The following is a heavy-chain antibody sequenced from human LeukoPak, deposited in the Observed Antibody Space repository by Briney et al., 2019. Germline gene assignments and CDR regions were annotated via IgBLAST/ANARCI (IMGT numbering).Heavy chain of an antibody. Sequence: GGSLRLSCAASGFTFSDAWMTWVRQAPGKGLEWVGRIKSKVNGGTTDYAAPVKGRFTISRDDSKNTLYFQMNSLKTEDTAVYYCTALGYPQHFHHWGQGTLVTVSS. V-gene: IGHV3-15*01. J-gene: IGHJ4*02. CDR2: IKSKVNGGTT. CDR3: TALGYPQHFHH. CDR1: GFTFSDAW. D-gene: IGHD2-15*01.